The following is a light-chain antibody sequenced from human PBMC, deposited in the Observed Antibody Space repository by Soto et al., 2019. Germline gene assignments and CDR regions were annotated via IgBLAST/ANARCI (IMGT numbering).Light chain of an antibody. CDR2: GAS. Sequence: EIVLTQSPGTLSLSPGERATLSCRASQSVSSSYLAWYQQKPGQAPRLLIYGASSRATGIPDRFSGSGSGTDFTLTIRRLGPEDFAVYYCQQYGSSPTTF. V-gene: IGKV3-20*01. J-gene: IGKJ1*01. CDR3: QQYGSSPTT. CDR1: QSVSSSY.